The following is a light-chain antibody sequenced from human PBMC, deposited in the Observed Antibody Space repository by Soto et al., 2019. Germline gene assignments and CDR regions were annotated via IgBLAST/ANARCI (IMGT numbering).Light chain of an antibody. Sequence: QSALTQPRSVSGSPGQSVTISCTGTSSDVGGYKYVSWYQQRPGKAPKLMIYDVSERPSGVPDRFSGSKSGNTASLTISGLQAEDEADYYCCSYAGSYTWVFAGGTKLTVL. V-gene: IGLV2-11*01. CDR2: DVS. J-gene: IGLJ3*02. CDR3: CSYAGSYTWV. CDR1: SSDVGGYKY.